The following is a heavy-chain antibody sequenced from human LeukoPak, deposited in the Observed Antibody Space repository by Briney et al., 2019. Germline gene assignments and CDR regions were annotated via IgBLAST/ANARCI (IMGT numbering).Heavy chain of an antibody. J-gene: IGHJ4*02. CDR2: INHSGST. CDR3: ARSYYYGSGSYMYY. Sequence: PSETLSLTCAVYGGSFSGYYWSWIRQPPGKGLEWIGEINHSGSTNYNPSLKSRVTISVDTSKNQFSLKLSSVTAADTAVYYCARSYYYGSGSYMYYWGQGTLVTVSS. V-gene: IGHV4-34*01. CDR1: GGSFSGYY. D-gene: IGHD3-10*01.